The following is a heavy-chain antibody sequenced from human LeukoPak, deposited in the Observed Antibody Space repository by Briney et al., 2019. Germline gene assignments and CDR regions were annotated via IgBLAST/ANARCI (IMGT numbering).Heavy chain of an antibody. D-gene: IGHD3-10*01. Sequence: GGSLRLSCAASGFTFSSYWISWVRQAPGKGLEWVANIKQDGSEKYYVDSVEGRFTISRDNAKNSLYLQMNSLRAEDTAVYYCAQYGSGSYKKAPNAFDIWGQGTMVTVSS. CDR2: IKQDGSEK. J-gene: IGHJ3*02. V-gene: IGHV3-7*01. CDR3: AQYGSGSYKKAPNAFDI. CDR1: GFTFSSYW.